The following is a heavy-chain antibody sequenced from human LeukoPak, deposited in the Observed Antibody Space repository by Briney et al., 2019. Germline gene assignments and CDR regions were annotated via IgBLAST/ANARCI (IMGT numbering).Heavy chain of an antibody. D-gene: IGHD5-18*01. J-gene: IGHJ4*02. CDR2: ISYDGSNK. Sequence: PGGSLRLSCAASGFTFSSYAMHWVRQAPGKGLEWAAVISYDGSNKYYADSVKGRFTISRDNSKNTLYLQMNSLRAEDTAVYYCARGDEDTAMVGNYYFDYWGQGTLVTVSS. CDR1: GFTFSSYA. CDR3: ARGDEDTAMVGNYYFDY. V-gene: IGHV3-30*04.